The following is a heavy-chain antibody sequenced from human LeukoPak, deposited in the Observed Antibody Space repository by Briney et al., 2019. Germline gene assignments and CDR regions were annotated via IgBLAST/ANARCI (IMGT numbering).Heavy chain of an antibody. V-gene: IGHV4-34*01. J-gene: IGHJ6*03. CDR1: GGSFSGYY. CDR2: INHSGST. Sequence: WETLSLTCAVYGGSFSGYYWSWIRQPAGKGLEWIGEINHSGSTNYNPSLKSRVTISVDTSKNQFSLKLSSVTAADTAVYYCARGQAVDYYYYYYMDVWGKGTTVTVSS. CDR3: ARGQAVDYYYYYYMDV.